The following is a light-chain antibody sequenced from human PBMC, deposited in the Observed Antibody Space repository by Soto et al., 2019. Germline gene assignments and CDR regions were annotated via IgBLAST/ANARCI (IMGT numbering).Light chain of an antibody. Sequence: IVMTQSAATLSVSPWERATLSCRASQSVGSNLAWSQQKPGQAPRLLIYGASSRATGIPDRFSGSGSGTDFTLTISRLENEDFAVYYCQQYGSSPITFGQGTRLEIK. CDR1: QSVGSN. CDR3: QQYGSSPIT. J-gene: IGKJ5*01. CDR2: GAS. V-gene: IGKV3-20*01.